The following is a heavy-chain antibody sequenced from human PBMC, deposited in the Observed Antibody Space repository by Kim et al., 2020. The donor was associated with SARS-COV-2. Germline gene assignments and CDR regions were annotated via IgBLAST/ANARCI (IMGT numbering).Heavy chain of an antibody. D-gene: IGHD4-17*01. Sequence: SETLSLTCTVSGGSVSSGSYYWSWIRQPPGKGLEWIGYIYYSGSTNYNPSLKSRVTISVDTSKNQFSLKLSSVTAADTAVYYCARGGISDYGGNFDYWGQGTLVTVSS. J-gene: IGHJ4*02. CDR2: IYYSGST. CDR1: GGSVSSGSYY. CDR3: ARGGISDYGGNFDY. V-gene: IGHV4-61*01.